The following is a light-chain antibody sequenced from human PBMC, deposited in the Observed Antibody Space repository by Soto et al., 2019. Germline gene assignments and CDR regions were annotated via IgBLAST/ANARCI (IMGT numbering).Light chain of an antibody. Sequence: ALTQPRSVSGSPGQSVTISCTGTSSDVGGYNYVSWYQQHPGKAPKLMIYDVSKRPSGVPDRFSGSKSGNTASLTISGLQAEDEADYYCCSYAGSYSVVFGGGTKVTVL. CDR3: CSYAGSYSVV. CDR1: SSDVGGYNY. J-gene: IGLJ2*01. CDR2: DVS. V-gene: IGLV2-11*01.